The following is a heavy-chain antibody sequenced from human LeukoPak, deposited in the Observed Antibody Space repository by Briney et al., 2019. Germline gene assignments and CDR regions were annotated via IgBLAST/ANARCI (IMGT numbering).Heavy chain of an antibody. J-gene: IGHJ5*02. Sequence: SETLSLTCTVSGGSISSYYRSWIRQPPGKGLEWIGYIYYSGSTNYNPSLKSRVTISVDTSKNQFSLKLSSVTAADTAVYYCARPSGYVPWFDPWGQGTLVTVSS. CDR1: GGSISSYY. CDR3: ARPSGYVPWFDP. V-gene: IGHV4-59*08. CDR2: IYYSGST. D-gene: IGHD5-12*01.